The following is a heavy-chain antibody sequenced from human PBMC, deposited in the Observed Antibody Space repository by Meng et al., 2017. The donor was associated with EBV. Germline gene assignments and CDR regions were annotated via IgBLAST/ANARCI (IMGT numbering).Heavy chain of an antibody. CDR3: ASESGRGFTPDF. D-gene: IGHD3-10*01. CDR2: LIPMSGAP. V-gene: IGHV1-69*01. CDR1: GGLFRSDA. J-gene: IGHJ4*02. Sequence: QEQVEACGAKGKRPGSSVKIPCKTSGGLFRSDAVSWVRWGPGQGLEWLGGLIPMSGAPHYAQKFQDRVTITADEYTRTHYMELSSLRSDDTAMYYCASESGRGFTPDFWGQGTLVTVSS.